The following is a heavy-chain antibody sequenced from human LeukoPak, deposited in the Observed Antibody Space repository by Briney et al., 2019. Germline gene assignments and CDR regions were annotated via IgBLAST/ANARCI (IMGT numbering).Heavy chain of an antibody. CDR1: GFSFSNYG. CDR2: IRYDGSNK. V-gene: IGHV3-30*02. Sequence: GGSLRLSCAASGFSFSNYGMHWVRQAPGKGLEWVAFIRYDGSNKYYADSVKGRFTISRDNSKNTLYLQMNSLRAEDTAVYYCAKDRVRRIVGATVFDYWGQGTLVTVSS. CDR3: AKDRVRRIVGATVFDY. D-gene: IGHD1-26*01. J-gene: IGHJ4*02.